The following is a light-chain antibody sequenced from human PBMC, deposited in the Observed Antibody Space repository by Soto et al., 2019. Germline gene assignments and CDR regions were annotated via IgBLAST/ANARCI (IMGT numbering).Light chain of an antibody. V-gene: IGLV2-14*01. Sequence: QSALTQPAPVSASPGQSITISCTGTSSDVGGYKFVSWYQHHPGKAPKLMIYEVNNRPSGVSNRFSGSKSGNTASLTISGLQPEDEADYYCLSYTSANTRVFGGGTQLTVL. CDR2: EVN. J-gene: IGLJ3*02. CDR3: LSYTSANTRV. CDR1: SSDVGGYKF.